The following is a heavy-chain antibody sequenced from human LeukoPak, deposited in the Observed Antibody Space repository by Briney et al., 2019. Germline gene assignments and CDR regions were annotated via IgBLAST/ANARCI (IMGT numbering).Heavy chain of an antibody. CDR2: IIPIFGTA. CDR1: GYTFTSYA. CDR3: AGVPKLAKEGYYFDY. J-gene: IGHJ4*02. D-gene: IGHD6-6*01. V-gene: IGHV1-69*05. Sequence: SVKVSCKASGYTFTSYAISWVRQAPGQGLEWMGGIIPIFGTANYAQKFQGRVTITTDESMSTAYMELSSLRSEDTAVYYCAGVPKLAKEGYYFDYWGQGTLVTVSS.